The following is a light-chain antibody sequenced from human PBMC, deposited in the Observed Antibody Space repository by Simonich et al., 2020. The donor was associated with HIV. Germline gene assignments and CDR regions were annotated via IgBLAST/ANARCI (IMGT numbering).Light chain of an antibody. CDR1: SSDVGGYNY. Sequence: QSALTQPASVSGSPGQSITISCTGTSSDVGGYNYVSWYQQHPGKAPKLMIYDVSKRPSGVSNRFSGSKPGNTASLTISGLQAEDEADYYCFSYTDNRGVFGGGTKLTVL. J-gene: IGLJ3*02. CDR3: FSYTDNRGV. CDR2: DVS. V-gene: IGLV2-14*03.